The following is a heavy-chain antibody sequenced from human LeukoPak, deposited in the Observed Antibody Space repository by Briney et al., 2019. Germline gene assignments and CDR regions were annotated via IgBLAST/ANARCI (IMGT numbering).Heavy chain of an antibody. V-gene: IGHV1-18*01. Sequence: ASVKVSCKASGYTFTSYGISWVRQAPGQGLEWMGWISAYNGNTNYAQKLQGRVTMTTDTSTSTAYMELRSLRPDDTAVYYCARDRRIVGATTRSDYWGQGTLVTVSS. CDR3: ARDRRIVGATTRSDY. D-gene: IGHD1-26*01. CDR2: ISAYNGNT. CDR1: GYTFTSYG. J-gene: IGHJ4*02.